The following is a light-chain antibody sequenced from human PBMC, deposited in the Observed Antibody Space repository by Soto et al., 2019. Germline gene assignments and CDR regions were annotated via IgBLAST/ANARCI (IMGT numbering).Light chain of an antibody. CDR1: QSLSSSH. J-gene: IGKJ2*01. CDR2: GAS. CDR3: QQYGSSRYT. Sequence: DIVLTQSPGTLSLSPGERATLSCRASQSLSSSHLVWYQQKPGQAPRLLIYGASNRVTGIQDRFSGSGSGTDFTLTISRLEPEDFAVYYCQQYGSSRYTFGQGTKLEIK. V-gene: IGKV3-20*01.